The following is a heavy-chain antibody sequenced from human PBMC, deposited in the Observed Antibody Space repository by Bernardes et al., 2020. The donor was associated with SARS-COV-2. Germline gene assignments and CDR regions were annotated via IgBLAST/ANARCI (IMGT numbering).Heavy chain of an antibody. J-gene: IGHJ4*02. D-gene: IGHD3-9*01. V-gene: IGHV3-23*01. CDR1: GFTFSSYA. CDR3: AKGEFDGHTSFDY. CDR2: IGGSGDTT. Sequence: GGSLRLSCIASGFTFSSYAMSWVRQAPGKGLEWVSVIGGSGDTTYYADSVKGRFTISRDNSKNTLYLQLNSLRAEDMAVYYCAKGEFDGHTSFDYWGQGTLVIVSS.